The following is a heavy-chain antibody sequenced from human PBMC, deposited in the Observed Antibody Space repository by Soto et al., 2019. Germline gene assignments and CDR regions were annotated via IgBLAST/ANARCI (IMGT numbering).Heavy chain of an antibody. V-gene: IGHV3-48*02. J-gene: IGHJ4*02. CDR1: GFTFNSYS. D-gene: IGHD5-12*01. Sequence: EVQLVESGGGLVQPGGSLRLSCAASGFTFNSYSMNWVRQAPGKGLAWVSYIDSSSSSIYYADSVKGRFTISRDNAKNSLYLQMNSLRDEDTAVYYCARGRDGYNWWGQGTLVTVSS. CDR3: ARGRDGYNW. CDR2: IDSSSSSI.